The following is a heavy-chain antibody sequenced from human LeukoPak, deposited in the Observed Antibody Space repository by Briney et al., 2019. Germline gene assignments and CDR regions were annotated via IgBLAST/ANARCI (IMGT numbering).Heavy chain of an antibody. CDR1: GYTXITCY. V-gene: IGHV1-46*01. Sequence: ASVKVSCKASGYTXITCYMHGVRQAPGQGLEWMGIINPSGGSTSYAQKFQGRATMTGDTSTSTVYMELSSLRSEDTAVYYCARSRLLLDYWGQGTLVTVSS. D-gene: IGHD2-21*02. CDR3: ARSRLLLDY. CDR2: INPSGGST. J-gene: IGHJ4*02.